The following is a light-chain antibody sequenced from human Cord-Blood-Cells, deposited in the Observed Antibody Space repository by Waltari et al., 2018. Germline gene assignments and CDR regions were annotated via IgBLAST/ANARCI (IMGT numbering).Light chain of an antibody. Sequence: EIVLTQSPATLSLSLGERATLSCRARQCVSSYVAWYEQKPGQAPMLLIHDASNRATRIPARLSCSGSETDFTLTISSREPEDIAVYYCQQRSNWPPWTFAQGTKVEIK. CDR3: QQRSNWPPWT. V-gene: IGKV3-11*01. CDR1: QCVSSY. CDR2: DAS. J-gene: IGKJ1*01.